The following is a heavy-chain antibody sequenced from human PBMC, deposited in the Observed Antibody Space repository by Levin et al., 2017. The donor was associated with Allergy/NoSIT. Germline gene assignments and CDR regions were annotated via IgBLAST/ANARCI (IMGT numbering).Heavy chain of an antibody. J-gene: IGHJ6*02. Sequence: SVKVSCKASGGTFSSYAISWVRQAPGQGLEWMGGIIPIFGTANYAQKFQGRVTITADESTSTAYMELSSLRSEDTAVYYCAREKVLSLDYGDYFQGIYYGMDVWGQGTTVTVSS. D-gene: IGHD4-17*01. CDR1: GGTFSSYA. CDR2: IIPIFGTA. CDR3: AREKVLSLDYGDYFQGIYYGMDV. V-gene: IGHV1-69*13.